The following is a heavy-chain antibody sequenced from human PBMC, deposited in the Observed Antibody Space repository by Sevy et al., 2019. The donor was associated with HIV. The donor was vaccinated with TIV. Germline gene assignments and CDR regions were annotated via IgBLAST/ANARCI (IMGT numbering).Heavy chain of an antibody. V-gene: IGHV3-7*01. D-gene: IGHD2-15*01. CDR2: IKQDGSEK. CDR3: ARDEGLSDIDYYYGMDV. J-gene: IGHJ6*02. Sequence: GGFLRLSCAASGFTFSSYWMSWVRQAPGKGLEWVANIKQDGSEKYYVDSVKGRFTISRDNAKNSLYLQMNSLRAEDTAVYYCARDEGLSDIDYYYGMDVWGQGTTVTVSS. CDR1: GFTFSSYW.